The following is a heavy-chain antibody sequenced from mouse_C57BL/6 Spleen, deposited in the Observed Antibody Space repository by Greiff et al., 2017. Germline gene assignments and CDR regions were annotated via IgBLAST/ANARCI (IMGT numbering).Heavy chain of an antibody. V-gene: IGHV1-52*01. J-gene: IGHJ1*03. CDR1: GYTFTSYW. Sequence: QVQLQQPGAELVRPGSSVTLSCKASGYTFTSYWMHWVKQRPIQGLEWIGNIDPSDGDTHYNQKFKDKATLTVDKSSSTAYMQLSSLTSEDSAVYYCARQITTGVCTRWDFDDWGTGTTVTVSS. CDR3: ARQITTGVCTRWDFDD. D-gene: IGHD1-1*01. CDR2: IDPSDGDT.